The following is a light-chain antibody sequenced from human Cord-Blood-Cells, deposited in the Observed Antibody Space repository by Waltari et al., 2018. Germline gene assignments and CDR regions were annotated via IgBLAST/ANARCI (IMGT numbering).Light chain of an antibody. CDR1: QSVSSN. CDR2: GAS. CDR3: QQYNNWLT. V-gene: IGKV3-15*01. J-gene: IGKJ2*01. Sequence: EIVMTQSPAPLSVSPGERATLSCRASQSVSSNLAWYQQKPGQAPRLLIYGASTRATGIPARFSGSGSGTEFTLTISSLQSEDFAVYYCQQYNNWLTFGQGTKLEIK.